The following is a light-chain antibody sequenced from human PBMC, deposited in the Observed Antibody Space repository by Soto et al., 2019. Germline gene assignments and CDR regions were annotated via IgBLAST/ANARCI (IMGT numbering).Light chain of an antibody. Sequence: DIQMTQAPSSLSASVGDSVTITCRASQSSSDYFNCYQQKPGKAPKLLIYAASTFHSGVPSRFSGSESGTDFTRTISSLQAEDSATSYCQQSSTTTWTFAQGTKVEIK. CDR1: QSSSDY. J-gene: IGKJ1*01. V-gene: IGKV1-39*01. CDR3: QQSSTTTWT. CDR2: AAS.